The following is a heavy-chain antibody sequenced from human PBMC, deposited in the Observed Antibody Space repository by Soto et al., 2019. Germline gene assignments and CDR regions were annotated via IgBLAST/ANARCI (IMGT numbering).Heavy chain of an antibody. CDR3: ARTTYYYYYGMDV. J-gene: IGHJ6*02. Sequence: SETLSLTCTVSGGSISSYYWSWIRQPPGKGLEWIGYIYYSGSTNYNPSLKSRVTISVDTSKNQFSLKLSSVTAADTAVYRCARTTYYYYYGMDVWGQGTTVTVSS. D-gene: IGHD1-26*01. CDR2: IYYSGST. CDR1: GGSISSYY. V-gene: IGHV4-59*01.